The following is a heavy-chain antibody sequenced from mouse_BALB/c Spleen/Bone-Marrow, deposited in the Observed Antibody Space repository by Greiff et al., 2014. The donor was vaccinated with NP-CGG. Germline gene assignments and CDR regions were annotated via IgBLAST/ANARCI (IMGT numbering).Heavy chain of an antibody. V-gene: IGHV5-4*02. J-gene: IGHJ4*01. D-gene: IGHD1-1*02. CDR3: ARSGERYGAMDY. CDR2: ISDGGSYT. Sequence: EVKLVESGGGLVKPGGSLKLSCAASGFTLSDYYMYWVRQTPEKRLEWVATISDGGSYTYYPDSVKGRFTISRDNAKNNLYLQMSSLKSEDTAMYYCARSGERYGAMDYWGQGTSVTVFS. CDR1: GFTLSDYY.